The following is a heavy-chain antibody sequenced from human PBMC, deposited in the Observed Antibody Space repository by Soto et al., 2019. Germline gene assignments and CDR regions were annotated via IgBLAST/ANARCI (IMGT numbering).Heavy chain of an antibody. V-gene: IGHV4-59*01. CDR1: GGSISSYY. D-gene: IGHD5-12*01. Sequence: PSETLSLTCTVSGGSISSYYWSWIRQPPGKRLEWIGYIYYSGSTNYNPSLKSRVTISVDTSKNQFSLKLSSVTAADTAVYYCAGGYSGYGFYYFDYWGQGTLVTVSS. J-gene: IGHJ4*02. CDR3: AGGYSGYGFYYFDY. CDR2: IYYSGST.